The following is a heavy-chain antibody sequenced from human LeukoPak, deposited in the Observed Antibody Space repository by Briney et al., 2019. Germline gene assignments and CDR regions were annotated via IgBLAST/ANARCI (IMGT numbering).Heavy chain of an antibody. Sequence: ASVKVSCKASGYSFTNFDINWVRQATGQGLEWMGWMNPNSGNKGYAQKFQGRVTMTMNTSITTAYMELSSLRSEDTAVYYCGGAPRGRGNYYYRAVGGRGPPAPV. CDR1: GYSFTNFD. V-gene: IGHV1-8*01. CDR3: GGAPRGRGNYYYRAV. CDR2: MNPNSGNK. D-gene: IGHD3-16*01. J-gene: IGHJ6*03.